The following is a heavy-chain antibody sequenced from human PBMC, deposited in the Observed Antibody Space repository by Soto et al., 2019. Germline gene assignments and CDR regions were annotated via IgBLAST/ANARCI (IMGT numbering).Heavy chain of an antibody. D-gene: IGHD7-27*01. CDR1: GFALSAYS. Sequence: EVQLVESGGGLVKPGGSLRVSCAASGFALSAYSLSWVRQAPGEGLEWVASNNPSGSAIYYVDAVEGRFVISRDNAPHSVDLQMLSLRAADTAVYYWARDLLTGDPREAFDWWCQGTLVSFSS. V-gene: IGHV3-21*01. CDR2: NNPSGSAI. CDR3: ARDLLTGDPREAFDW. J-gene: IGHJ4*02.